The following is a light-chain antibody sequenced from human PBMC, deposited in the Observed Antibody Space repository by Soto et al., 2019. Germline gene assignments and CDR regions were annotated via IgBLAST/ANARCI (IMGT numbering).Light chain of an antibody. Sequence: QSVLTQPASVSGSPGQSITISCTGTSSDIGGYNYVSWYQQHPGKAPKLMIYEVSNRPSGVSNRFSGSKSGYTASLTISGLQAEDDADYYCSSYASASTLVVFGGGTKLTVL. J-gene: IGLJ2*01. CDR2: EVS. CDR3: SSYASASTLVV. CDR1: SSDIGGYNY. V-gene: IGLV2-14*01.